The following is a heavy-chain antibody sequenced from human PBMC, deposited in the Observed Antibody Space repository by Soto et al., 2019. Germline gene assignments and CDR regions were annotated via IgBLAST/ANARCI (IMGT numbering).Heavy chain of an antibody. CDR2: IYYSGST. Sequence: PSETLSLTCTVSGGSISSGDYYWSWIRQPPGKGLEWIGYIYYSGSTYYNPSLKSRVTISVDTSKNQFSLKLSSVAAADTAVFYCSRLVYYYNSGRFDPWGQGTLVTVSS. CDR1: GGSISSGDYY. V-gene: IGHV4-30-4*01. CDR3: SRLVYYYNSGRFDP. J-gene: IGHJ5*02. D-gene: IGHD3-22*01.